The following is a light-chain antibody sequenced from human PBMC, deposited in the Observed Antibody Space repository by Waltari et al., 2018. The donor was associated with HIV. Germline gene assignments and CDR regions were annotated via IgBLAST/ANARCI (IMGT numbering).Light chain of an antibody. J-gene: IGLJ2*01. CDR2: RNH. V-gene: IGLV1-47*01. CDR1: SSNIGNYY. Sequence: QSVLTQPPSASATPGQRVTISCSGSSSNIGNYYVYLYQQLPGATPKGLIFRNHRRPSGVPDRFSGSKSGTSASLAISGRRSEDEADYYCATWDDSLSGVVFGGGTKLTVL. CDR3: ATWDDSLSGVV.